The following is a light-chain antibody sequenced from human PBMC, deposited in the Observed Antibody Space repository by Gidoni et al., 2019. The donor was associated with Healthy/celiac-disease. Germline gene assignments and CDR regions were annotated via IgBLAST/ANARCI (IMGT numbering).Light chain of an antibody. CDR2: LGS. CDR3: MQALQTSWT. V-gene: IGKV2-28*01. Sequence: DIVMTQSPLSLPVTPGEPASISCRSSQSLLHSNGYNYLDWYLQKPGHSPQLLIYLGSNRASGVPDRFSGSGSGTDFTLKISRVEAEDVGVYYCMQALQTSWTFXXXTKVEIK. CDR1: QSLLHSNGYNY. J-gene: IGKJ1*01.